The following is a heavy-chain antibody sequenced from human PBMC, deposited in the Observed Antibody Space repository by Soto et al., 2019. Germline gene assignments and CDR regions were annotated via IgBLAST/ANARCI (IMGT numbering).Heavy chain of an antibody. J-gene: IGHJ4*02. CDR3: ARDTYDFWSGYYLFDY. D-gene: IGHD3-3*01. CDR1: GFTFSSYS. V-gene: IGHV3-21*01. Sequence: VGSLRLSCAASGFTFSSYSMNWVRQAPGKGLEWVSSISSSSSYIYYADSVKGRFTISRDNAKNSLYLQMNSLRAEDTAVYYCARDTYDFWSGYYLFDYWGQGTLVTVSS. CDR2: ISSSSSYI.